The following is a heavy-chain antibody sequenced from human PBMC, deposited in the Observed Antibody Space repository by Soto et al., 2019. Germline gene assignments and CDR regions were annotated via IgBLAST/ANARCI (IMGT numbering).Heavy chain of an antibody. CDR1: GYTFTSYG. V-gene: IGHV1-18*01. D-gene: IGHD4-17*01. Sequence: ASVKVSCKASGYTFTSYGISWVRQAPGQGLEWMGWVSAYNGNTNYAQKLQGRVTMTTDTSTSTAYMELRSLRSDDTAVYYCARDRDYVNWFDPWGQGTLVTVSS. CDR3: ARDRDYVNWFDP. J-gene: IGHJ5*02. CDR2: VSAYNGNT.